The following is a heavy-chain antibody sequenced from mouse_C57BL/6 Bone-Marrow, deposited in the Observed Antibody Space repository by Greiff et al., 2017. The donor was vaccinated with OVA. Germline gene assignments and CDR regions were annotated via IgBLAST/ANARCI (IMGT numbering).Heavy chain of an antibody. D-gene: IGHD1-1*01. V-gene: IGHV1-47*01. Sequence: QVQLKESGAELVKPGASVKMSCKASGYTFTTYPIEWMKQNHGKSLEWIGNFHPYNDDTKYNEKFKGKATLTVEKSSSTAYMQLSSLTSEDSAVYYCAIEITTVADVWGTGTTVTVSS. CDR1: GYTFTTYP. J-gene: IGHJ1*03. CDR2: FHPYNDDT. CDR3: AIEITTVADV.